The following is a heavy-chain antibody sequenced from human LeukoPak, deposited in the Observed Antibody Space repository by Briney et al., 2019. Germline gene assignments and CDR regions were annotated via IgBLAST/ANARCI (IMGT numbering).Heavy chain of an antibody. CDR2: IYSSGSY. CDR3: ARGAESSSWSLDY. Sequence: TSETLSLTCTVSGGSISSYYWSWIRQPAGKGLEWLGRIYSSGSYNYNPSLKSRVTMSVDMSKNHFSLRLSSVTAADTAVYYCARGAESSSWSLDYWGQGTLVTVPS. D-gene: IGHD6-13*01. CDR1: GGSISSYY. J-gene: IGHJ4*02. V-gene: IGHV4-4*07.